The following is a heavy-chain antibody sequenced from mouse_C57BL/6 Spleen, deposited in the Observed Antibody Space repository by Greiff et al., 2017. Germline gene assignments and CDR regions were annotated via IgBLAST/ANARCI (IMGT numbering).Heavy chain of an antibody. J-gene: IGHJ2*01. CDR3: ARFDGYYDY. D-gene: IGHD2-3*01. CDR1: GYSFTGYY. Sequence: VQLQQSGPELVKPGASVKISCKASGYSFTGYYMNWVKQSPEKSLEWIGEINPSTGGTTYNQKFKAKATLTVDKSSSTAYMQLNSLTSEDSAVXYCARFDGYYDYWGQGTTLTVSS. CDR2: INPSTGGT. V-gene: IGHV1-42*01.